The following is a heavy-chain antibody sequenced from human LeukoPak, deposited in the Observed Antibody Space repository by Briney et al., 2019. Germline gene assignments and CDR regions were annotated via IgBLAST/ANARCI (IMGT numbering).Heavy chain of an antibody. J-gene: IGHJ2*01. V-gene: IGHV4-59*08. Sequence: SETLSLTCTVSGGSISSYYWSWIRQPPGKGLEWIGYIYYSGSTNYNPSLKSRVTVSVLTSKNQFSLKLSSLSAADTAVYYCARQREGYFDLWGRGTLVTVSS. CDR2: IYYSGST. CDR1: GGSISSYY. CDR3: ARQREGYFDL.